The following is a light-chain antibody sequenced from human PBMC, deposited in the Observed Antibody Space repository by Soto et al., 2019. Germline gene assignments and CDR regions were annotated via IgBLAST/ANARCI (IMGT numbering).Light chain of an antibody. V-gene: IGKV3-15*01. CDR2: GTS. J-gene: IGKJ1*01. CDR3: QQYNKWLRT. CDR1: QSVSSN. Sequence: EIVMTQSPATLSVSPGERATLSCRASQSVSSNLAWYQQKPGQAPRLLIYGTSARATGIPVRFSGSGSGTEFTLTISSLQSEDFAVYYCQQYNKWLRTFGQGTKVDIK.